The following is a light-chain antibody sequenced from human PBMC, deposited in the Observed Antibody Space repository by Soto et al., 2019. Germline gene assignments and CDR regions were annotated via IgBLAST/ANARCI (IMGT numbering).Light chain of an antibody. J-gene: IGKJ1*01. CDR2: AAS. CDR1: QGISSY. V-gene: IGKV1-9*01. Sequence: DIRRTNKKTFLSASVGDRVTITCRASQGISSYLAWYQQKPGKAPELLIYAASTLQSGVPSRFSGSGSGTDFTLTISSLQPEDSATYYCQQLNTYPPWTFGQGTKVDIK. CDR3: QQLNTYPPWT.